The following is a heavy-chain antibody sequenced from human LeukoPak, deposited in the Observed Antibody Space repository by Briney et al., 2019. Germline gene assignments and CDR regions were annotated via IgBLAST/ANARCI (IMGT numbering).Heavy chain of an antibody. D-gene: IGHD6-13*01. Sequence: SETLSLTCTVSGGSISSYYWSWIRQPPGKGLEWIGYVYDSGTTHYNPSLKGRVTISVDTSKSQFSLKLSSVTAADTAVYYCARDQQLGHHNWIDPRGQGTLVLVSS. V-gene: IGHV4-59*01. CDR1: GGSISSYY. CDR2: VYDSGTT. CDR3: ARDQQLGHHNWIDP. J-gene: IGHJ5*02.